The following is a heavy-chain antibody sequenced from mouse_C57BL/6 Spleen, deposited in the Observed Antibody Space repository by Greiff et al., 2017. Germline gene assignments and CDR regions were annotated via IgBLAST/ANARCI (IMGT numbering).Heavy chain of an antibody. D-gene: IGHD2-5*01. CDR2: IDPSDSET. J-gene: IGHJ2*01. V-gene: IGHV1-52*01. Sequence: VQLQQPGAELVRPGSSVKLSCKASGYTFTSYWMHWVKQRPIQGLDWIGNIDPSDSETHYNQKFKDKATLTVDKSSSTAYMQLSSLTSEASAVYYCARARYSNDFDYWGQGTTLTVSS. CDR1: GYTFTSYW. CDR3: ARARYSNDFDY.